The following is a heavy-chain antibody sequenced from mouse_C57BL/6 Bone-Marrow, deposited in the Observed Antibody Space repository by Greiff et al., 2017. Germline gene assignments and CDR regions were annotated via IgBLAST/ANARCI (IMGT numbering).Heavy chain of an antibody. J-gene: IGHJ1*03. CDR2: IDPEDGET. D-gene: IGHD4-1*01. Sequence: EVKLQQSGAELVKPGASVKLSCTASGFNIKDYYMHWVKQRTEQGLEWIGRIDPEDGETKYATKFQGKATITADTSSNTAYLQLSSLTSEDTAVYYCASPNWDWYFDVWGTGTTVTVSS. CDR3: ASPNWDWYFDV. V-gene: IGHV14-2*01. CDR1: GFNIKDYY.